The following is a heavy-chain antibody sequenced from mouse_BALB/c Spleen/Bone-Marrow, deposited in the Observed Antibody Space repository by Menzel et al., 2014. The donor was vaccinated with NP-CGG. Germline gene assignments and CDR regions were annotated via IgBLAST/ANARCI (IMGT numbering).Heavy chain of an antibody. V-gene: IGHV14-3*02. CDR3: ANYYYGSSLFAY. Sequence: EVKLVESGAELVKSGASVKLSCTASGFNIKDTYMHWVKQRPEQGLEWIGRIDPANGNTKYDPKFQGKATITADTSSNTAYLQLSSLTSEDTAVYYCANYYYGSSLFAYWGQGTLVTVSA. D-gene: IGHD1-1*01. CDR2: IDPANGNT. J-gene: IGHJ3*01. CDR1: GFNIKDTY.